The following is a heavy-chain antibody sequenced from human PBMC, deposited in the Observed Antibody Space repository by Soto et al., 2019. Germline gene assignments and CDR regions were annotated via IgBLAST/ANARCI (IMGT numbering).Heavy chain of an antibody. CDR3: AKRESSWTGFVY. CDR1: GFTFSSYA. J-gene: IGHJ4*02. Sequence: SGGSLRLSCAASGFTFSSYAMSWVRQAPGRGLEWVSAISDSGGSTYYADSVKGRFTISRDNSKNTLYLQMNSLRAEDTALYYCAKRESSWTGFVYWGQGTLVTVSS. D-gene: IGHD6-13*01. V-gene: IGHV3-23*01. CDR2: ISDSGGST.